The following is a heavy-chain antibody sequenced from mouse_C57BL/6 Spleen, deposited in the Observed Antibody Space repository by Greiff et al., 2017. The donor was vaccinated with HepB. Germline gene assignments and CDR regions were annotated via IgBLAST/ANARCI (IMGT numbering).Heavy chain of an antibody. Sequence: VQGVESGAELVKPGASVKLSCTASGFNIKDYYMHWVKQRTEQGLEWIGRIDPNSGGTKYNEKFKSKATLTVDKPSSTAYMQLSRLTSEDSAVYYCARDYYEGYFDYWGQGTTLTVSS. J-gene: IGHJ2*01. CDR1: GFNIKDYY. CDR3: ARDYYEGYFDY. D-gene: IGHD1-1*01. V-gene: IGHV1-72*01. CDR2: IDPNSGGT.